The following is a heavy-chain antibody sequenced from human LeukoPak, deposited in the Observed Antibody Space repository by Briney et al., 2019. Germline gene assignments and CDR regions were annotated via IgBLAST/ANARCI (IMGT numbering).Heavy chain of an antibody. Sequence: SETLSLTCTVSGGSISSSSYYWGWVRQPPGKGLEWIGSIYYSGSTYYNPSLKSRVTISVDTSKNQFSLKLSSVTAADTAVYYCARHLAHYYDSSGYFDYWGQGTLVTVSS. J-gene: IGHJ4*02. CDR2: IYYSGST. V-gene: IGHV4-39*01. CDR3: ARHLAHYYDSSGYFDY. CDR1: GGSISSSSYY. D-gene: IGHD3-22*01.